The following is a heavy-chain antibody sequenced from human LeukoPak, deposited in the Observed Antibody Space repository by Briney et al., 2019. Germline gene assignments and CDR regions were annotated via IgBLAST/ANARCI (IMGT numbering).Heavy chain of an antibody. Sequence: SVKVSCKASGGTFSSYAISWVRQAPGQGLEWMGGIIPIFGTANYAQKFQGRVTVTADESTSTAYMELSSLRSEDTAVYYCAFRGYPQDYYYGMDVWGQGTTVTVSS. CDR1: GGTFSSYA. D-gene: IGHD5-18*01. CDR2: IIPIFGTA. V-gene: IGHV1-69*13. CDR3: AFRGYPQDYYYGMDV. J-gene: IGHJ6*02.